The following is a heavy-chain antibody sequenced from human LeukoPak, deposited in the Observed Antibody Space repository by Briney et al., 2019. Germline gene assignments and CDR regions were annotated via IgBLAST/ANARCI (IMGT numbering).Heavy chain of an antibody. CDR2: ITSSGNTI. Sequence: GGSLRLSCAASGFTFNSYEMNWVRQAPGKGLEWVSFITSSGNTIYYADSVKGRFIISRDNAKNSLDLRMNSLRAEDTAVYYCTRGSTTWYFDYWGQGTLVTVSS. D-gene: IGHD1-14*01. CDR3: TRGSTTWYFDY. J-gene: IGHJ4*02. CDR1: GFTFNSYE. V-gene: IGHV3-48*03.